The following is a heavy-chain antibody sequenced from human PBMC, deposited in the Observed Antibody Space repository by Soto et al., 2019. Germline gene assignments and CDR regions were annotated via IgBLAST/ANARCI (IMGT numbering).Heavy chain of an antibody. CDR1: GFTFFTSA. J-gene: IGHJ4*02. D-gene: IGHD2-21*02. V-gene: IGHV1-58*01. CDR3: AADPYCGGDCYFDY. CDR2: IVVGSGNT. Sequence: SVKVSCKASGFTFFTSAVQCVRQARGQGLEWIGWIVVGSGNTNYAQKFQERVTITRDMSTNTAYMELTSLRSEDTAVYYCAADPYCGGDCYFDYWGQGIRVTGAS.